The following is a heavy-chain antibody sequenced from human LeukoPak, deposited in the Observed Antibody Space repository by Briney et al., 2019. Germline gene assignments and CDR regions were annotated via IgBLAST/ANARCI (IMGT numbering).Heavy chain of an antibody. Sequence: GGSLRLSCAASGFTFSSYAMSWVRQAPGKGLEWVSAISGSGGSTYYADSVKGRFTISRDNSKNTLYLQMNSLRAEDTAVYYCAKYYYDSSGYYPYYFDYWGQGTLVTFSS. D-gene: IGHD3-22*01. CDR3: AKYYYDSSGYYPYYFDY. CDR2: ISGSGGST. CDR1: GFTFSSYA. J-gene: IGHJ4*02. V-gene: IGHV3-23*01.